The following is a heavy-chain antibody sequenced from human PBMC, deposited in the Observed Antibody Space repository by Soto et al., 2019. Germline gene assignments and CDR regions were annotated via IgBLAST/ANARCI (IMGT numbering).Heavy chain of an antibody. CDR2: IRSKPYGEAT. CDR3: TRGRAYFDY. J-gene: IGHJ4*02. Sequence: GGSLRLSCTASGFTFGDYAMSWFRQAPGKGLEWVSFIRSKPYGEATEYAASVKGRFTISRDDSKSIAYLQMNSLKTEDTAVYYCTRGRAYFDYWGQGTLVTVSS. V-gene: IGHV3-49*03. D-gene: IGHD2-15*01. CDR1: GFTFGDYA.